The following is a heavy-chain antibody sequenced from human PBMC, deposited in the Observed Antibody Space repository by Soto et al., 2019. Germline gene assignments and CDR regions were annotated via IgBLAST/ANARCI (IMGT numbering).Heavy chain of an antibody. CDR3: ARKGWELLPNY. J-gene: IGHJ4*02. CDR1: GYTFTSYY. D-gene: IGHD1-26*01. CDR2: INPSGGSK. Sequence: QVQLVQSGAEVKKPGASVKVSCKASGYTFTSYYMHWVRPAHGQGLEWMGIINPSGGSKSYAQKFQGRVTMTKDTSTSTVYMELSSLRSEDTAVYCCARKGWELLPNYWGQGTLVTVSS. V-gene: IGHV1-46*01.